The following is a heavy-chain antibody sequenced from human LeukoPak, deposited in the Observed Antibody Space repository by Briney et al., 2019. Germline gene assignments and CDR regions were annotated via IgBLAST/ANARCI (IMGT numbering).Heavy chain of an antibody. CDR2: ISWNSGSI. J-gene: IGHJ4*02. D-gene: IGHD5-18*01. CDR3: AKGGYSYGSFDY. CDR1: GFTFDDYA. Sequence: GRSLRLSCAASGFTFDDYAMHWVRQAPGKGLEWVSGISWNSGSIGYADSVKGRFTISRDNAKNTLYLQMNSLRAEDTAVYYCAKGGYSYGSFDYWGQGTLVTVSS. V-gene: IGHV3-9*01.